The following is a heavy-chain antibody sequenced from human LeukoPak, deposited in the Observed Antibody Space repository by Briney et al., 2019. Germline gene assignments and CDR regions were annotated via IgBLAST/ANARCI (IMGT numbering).Heavy chain of an antibody. Sequence: GGSLRLSCAASGFTFSSYAMSWVRQAPGKGLELVSAISGSGGSTYYADSVKGRFTISRDNSKNTLYLQMNSLRAEDTAVYYCAKDHSSSSSWTSDWGQGTLVTVSS. CDR2: ISGSGGST. CDR1: GFTFSSYA. D-gene: IGHD6-6*01. J-gene: IGHJ4*02. V-gene: IGHV3-23*01. CDR3: AKDHSSSSSWTSD.